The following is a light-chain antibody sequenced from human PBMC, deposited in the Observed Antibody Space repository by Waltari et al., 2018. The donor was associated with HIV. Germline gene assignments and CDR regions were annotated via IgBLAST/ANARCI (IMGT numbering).Light chain of an antibody. CDR3: QQYKNWPPYT. CDR1: QSISSN. V-gene: IGKV3-15*01. J-gene: IGKJ2*01. CDR2: GTS. Sequence: EIVMTQSPATLSVSPGERATLSGRASQSISSNLVWYQPKPGQAPRLLIYGTSTRATGIPARFSGSGSGTEFTLTISSVQSEDYAVYYCQQYKNWPPYTFGQGTKLEIK.